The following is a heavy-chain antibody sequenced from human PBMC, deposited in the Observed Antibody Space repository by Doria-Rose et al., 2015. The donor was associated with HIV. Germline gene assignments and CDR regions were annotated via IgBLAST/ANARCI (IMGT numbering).Heavy chain of an antibody. J-gene: IGHJ4*02. CDR2: IFSDDER. D-gene: IGHD6-13*01. CDR1: GASLSSPGMG. CDR3: ARIKSSRWYHKYYFDF. V-gene: IGHV2-26*01. Sequence: ESGPVLVKPTETLTLTCTASGASLSSPGMGVSWIRQPTGKALEWLANIFSDDERYYKTSMKSRLTISRGTSKSQVVLTMTDMDPVDTATYYCARIKSSRWYHKYYFDFWGQGTLVIVSA.